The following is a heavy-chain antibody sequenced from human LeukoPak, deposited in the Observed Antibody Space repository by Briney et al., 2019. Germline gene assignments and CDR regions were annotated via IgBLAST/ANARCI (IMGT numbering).Heavy chain of an antibody. Sequence: PSETLSLTCAVSGGSISSGGYSWSWIRQPPGKGLEWIGYIYHSGSTYYNPSLKSRVTISVDRSKNRFSLKLSSVTAADTAVYYCARSLRKGGFDYWGQGTLVTVSS. CDR3: ARSLRKGGFDY. V-gene: IGHV4-30-2*01. J-gene: IGHJ4*02. D-gene: IGHD4-17*01. CDR2: IYHSGST. CDR1: GGSISSGGYS.